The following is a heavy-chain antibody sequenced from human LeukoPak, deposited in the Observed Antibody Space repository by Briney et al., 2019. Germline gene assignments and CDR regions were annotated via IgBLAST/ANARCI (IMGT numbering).Heavy chain of an antibody. V-gene: IGHV3-48*01. CDR3: VRDYRYALDY. CDR2: ISSRTI. Sequence: PGGSLRLSCAASGFSFTDYTMTWVRQGPGKGLEWVSHISSRTISYAESLKGRFTISRDNAKNSLYLQMNSLSAEDTAVYYCVRDYRYALDYWGQGALVTVSS. J-gene: IGHJ4*02. D-gene: IGHD1-1*01. CDR1: GFSFTDYT.